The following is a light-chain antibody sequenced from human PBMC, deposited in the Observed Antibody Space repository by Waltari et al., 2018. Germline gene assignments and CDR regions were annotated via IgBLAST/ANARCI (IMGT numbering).Light chain of an antibody. CDR1: QSLLHSNGYNY. J-gene: IGKJ2*01. CDR3: MQALQTPPT. Sequence: DIVMTQSPLSLPVTPGEPASISCRSSQSLLHSNGYNYLDWYLQKPGQSPQLLIYLGSNRSSGIPCRFSGIGSGTDCTLKISRVEAEDVGVYYCMQALQTPPTFGQGTKLEI. V-gene: IGKV2-28*01. CDR2: LGS.